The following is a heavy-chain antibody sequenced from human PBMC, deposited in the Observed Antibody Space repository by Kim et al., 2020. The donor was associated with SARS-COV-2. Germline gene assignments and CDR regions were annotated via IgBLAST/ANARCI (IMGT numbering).Heavy chain of an antibody. J-gene: IGHJ4*02. Sequence: GGSLRLSCAASGFTFSSYGMHWVRQAPGKGLEWVAVISYDGSNKYYADSVKGRFTISRDNSKNTLYLQMNSLRAEDTAVYYCAKLYCSSTSCYDGGDYWGQGTLVTVSS. CDR1: GFTFSSYG. D-gene: IGHD2-2*01. CDR2: ISYDGSNK. CDR3: AKLYCSSTSCYDGGDY. V-gene: IGHV3-30*18.